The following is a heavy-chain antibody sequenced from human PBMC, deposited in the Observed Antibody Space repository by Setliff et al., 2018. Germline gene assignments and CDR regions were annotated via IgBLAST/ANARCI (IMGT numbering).Heavy chain of an antibody. J-gene: IGHJ6*03. D-gene: IGHD6-19*01. CDR1: GGSISGDS. CDR3: ARAPPSSGWTPRGYYYYYMDV. Sequence: TLSLTCTVSGGSISGDSWSWIRQPPGKGLEWIGYSSTSGCTNCNPSLESRVTISVDTSKNQVSLKLTSVTVADTAVYYCARAPPSSGWTPRGYYYYYMDVWGKGTTVTVSS. V-gene: IGHV4-4*08. CDR2: SSTSGCT.